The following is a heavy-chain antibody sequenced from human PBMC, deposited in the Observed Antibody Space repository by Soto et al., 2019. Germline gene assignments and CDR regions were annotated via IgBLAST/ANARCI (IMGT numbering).Heavy chain of an antibody. V-gene: IGHV4-4*07. D-gene: IGHD6-13*01. CDR1: NGSISNFY. CDR3: ARSSHKESWFDP. J-gene: IGHJ5*02. CDR2: LYASGSA. Sequence: QVQLQESGPGLVKPSETLSLSCTVSNGSISNFYWNWIRHPAGKGLEWIGRLYASGSASYNPSLRSRVTMPVDTSKNQFSLKLKSVTAADTAVYYCARSSHKESWFDPWGQGTLVTVSS.